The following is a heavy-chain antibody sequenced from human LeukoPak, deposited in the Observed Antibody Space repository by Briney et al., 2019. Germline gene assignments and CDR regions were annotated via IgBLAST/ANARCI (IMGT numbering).Heavy chain of an antibody. D-gene: IGHD3-22*01. CDR3: ARVYDSSAYYGYYFDY. CDR1: GGSISSGDCY. V-gene: IGHV4-30-4*01. CDR2: FSYSGCS. Sequence: SGALSLTCTVSGGSISSGDCYWSWIRQPPGKGLEWIGYFSYSGCSDKNPSLKSRVAISVDTSKNQFSLKLSSVTAADTAVYYCARVYDSSAYYGYYFDYWGQGTLVTVSS. J-gene: IGHJ4*02.